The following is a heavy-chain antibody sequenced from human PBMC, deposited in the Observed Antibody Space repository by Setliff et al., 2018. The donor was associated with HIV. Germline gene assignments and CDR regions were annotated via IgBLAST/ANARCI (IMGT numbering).Heavy chain of an antibody. J-gene: IGHJ4*02. Sequence: ASETLSLTCTVSGDSISNYYWSWVRQPPGKGLEWIGYIYTTGSTNYNPSLKSRVTMSVDTSKNQFSLKLSSVTAADTAVYYCARHGRSHGGNSIRLAFDYWGQGTLVTVSS. D-gene: IGHD2-21*02. CDR2: IYTTGST. V-gene: IGHV4-4*09. CDR1: GDSISNYY. CDR3: ARHGRSHGGNSIRLAFDY.